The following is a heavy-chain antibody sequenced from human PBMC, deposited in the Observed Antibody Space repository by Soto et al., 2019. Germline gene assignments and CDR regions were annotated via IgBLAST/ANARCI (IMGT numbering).Heavy chain of an antibody. V-gene: IGHV6-1*01. CDR3: ARAAKSGTIRNVYNWFDP. J-gene: IGHJ5*02. CDR1: GDSVSSNSSA. Sequence: SQTLSLTCAISGDSVSSNSSAWNWIRQSRSRGLEWLGRTYYRSKWYNDYAVSVRSRITLNADTSKNQFSLQLNSVPPEDTAVYYCARAAKSGTIRNVYNWFDPWGQGTLDTVSS. CDR2: TYYRSKWYN. D-gene: IGHD1-7*01.